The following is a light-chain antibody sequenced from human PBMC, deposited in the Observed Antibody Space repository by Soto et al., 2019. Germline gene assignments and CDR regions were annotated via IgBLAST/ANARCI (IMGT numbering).Light chain of an antibody. CDR3: MQALQTPYT. Sequence: DIVMTQSTLSLPVTPGEPASISCRSSQSLLHSNGYNYLDWYLQKPGQSPQLLIYLGSNRASGVPDRFSGSGSGTDFTLKISRVEAEDVGVYYCMQALQTPYTFGQGTKREIK. CDR2: LGS. V-gene: IGKV2-28*01. CDR1: QSLLHSNGYNY. J-gene: IGKJ2*01.